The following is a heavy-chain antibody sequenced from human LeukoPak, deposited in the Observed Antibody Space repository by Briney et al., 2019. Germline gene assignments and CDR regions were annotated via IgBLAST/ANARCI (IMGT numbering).Heavy chain of an antibody. Sequence: SETLSLTCTVSGGSINSYYWSWIRQPPGKGLEWIGYIYYSGSTNYNPSLKSRVTISVDTSKNQFSLKLSSVTAADTAVYYCARGEGYNWNYHPLDYWGQGTLVTVSS. D-gene: IGHD1-7*01. CDR2: IYYSGST. CDR1: GGSINSYY. J-gene: IGHJ4*02. CDR3: ARGEGYNWNYHPLDY. V-gene: IGHV4-59*01.